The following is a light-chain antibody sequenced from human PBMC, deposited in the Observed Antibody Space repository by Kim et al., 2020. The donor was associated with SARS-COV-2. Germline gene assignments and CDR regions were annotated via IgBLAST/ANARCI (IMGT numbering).Light chain of an antibody. CDR3: QQRYIWPLIT. J-gene: IGKJ5*01. Sequence: EIVLTQSPATLSLSPGERATLSCRASQSVVTYLAWYQQRPGQAPRLLIYDASNRATGVPARFSGSGSGTDFTLTISSLEPEDFAVYYCQQRYIWPLITFGQGTRLEIK. V-gene: IGKV3-11*01. CDR1: QSVVTY. CDR2: DAS.